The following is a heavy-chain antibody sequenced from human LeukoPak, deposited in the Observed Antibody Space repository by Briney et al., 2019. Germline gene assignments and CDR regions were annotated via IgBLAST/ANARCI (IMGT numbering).Heavy chain of an antibody. Sequence: GGSLRLSCLASGFTVSSTDMRWVRQTPGKGLDWVSFMYRAGKIYYADSVRRRFNMSRDISEKVVYLEITNHRAEDPAVYYCAAGGLTAERHAFEIWGHGTVVTVPS. V-gene: IGHV3-53*01. D-gene: IGHD2-21*02. J-gene: IGHJ3*02. CDR3: AAGGLTAERHAFEI. CDR1: GFTVSSTD. CDR2: MYRAGKI.